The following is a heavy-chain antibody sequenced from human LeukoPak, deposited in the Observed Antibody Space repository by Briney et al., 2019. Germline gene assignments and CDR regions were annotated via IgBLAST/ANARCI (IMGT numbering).Heavy chain of an antibody. V-gene: IGHV5-51*01. CDR2: IYPGDSDT. D-gene: IGHD6-19*01. J-gene: IGHJ4*02. CDR3: VRPDSTGWYEY. CDR1: GYTFTSYW. Sequence: GESLKISCTASGYTFTSYWIAWVRQMPGKGLEWMGIIYPGDSDTRYSPSFQGQVTISADKSINTAYLQWSGLKASDTAVYYCVRPDSTGWYEYWGQGTLVTVSS.